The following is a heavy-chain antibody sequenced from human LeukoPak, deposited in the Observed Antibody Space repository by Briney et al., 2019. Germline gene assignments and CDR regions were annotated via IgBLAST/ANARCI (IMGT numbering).Heavy chain of an antibody. CDR1: GYTFTNYY. CDR3: ARDREEGYNSYYFDS. V-gene: IGHV1-46*01. J-gene: IGHJ4*02. D-gene: IGHD5-24*01. Sequence: ASVKVSCKASGYTFTNYYMHWGRQPPGQGLEWMGIINPSGGSTGYAQKFQGRFTMTRDTSTTTVYMELSSLRSEDTAVYYCARDREEGYNSYYFDSWGQGTLVIVSS. CDR2: INPSGGST.